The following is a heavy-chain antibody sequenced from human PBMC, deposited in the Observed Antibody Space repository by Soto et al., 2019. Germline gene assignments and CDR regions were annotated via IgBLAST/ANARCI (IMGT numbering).Heavy chain of an antibody. J-gene: IGHJ4*02. Sequence: PGGSLRLSCAASGFTFSSYAMSWVRQAPGKGLEWVSTISRSGDTTYYADSVKGRFTVSRDNSKNALYLQMNSLRAEDTAVYYCARAKYSSSSKVWDYWGQGTLVTVSS. CDR3: ARAKYSSSSKVWDY. CDR2: ISRSGDTT. CDR1: GFTFSSYA. D-gene: IGHD6-6*01. V-gene: IGHV3-23*01.